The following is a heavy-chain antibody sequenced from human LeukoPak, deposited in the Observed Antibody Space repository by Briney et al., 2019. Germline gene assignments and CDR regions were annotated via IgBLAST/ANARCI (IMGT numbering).Heavy chain of an antibody. CDR3: ARDRGTTVTNYYYYYMDI. Sequence: SETLSFTCTVSGGSISSYYWSWIRQPAGKGLEWIGRIYTSGSTNYNPSLKSRVTMSVDTSKNQFSLKLSSVTVADTAVYYCARDRGTTVTNYYYYYMDIWGKGTTVTVCS. J-gene: IGHJ6*03. D-gene: IGHD4-17*01. V-gene: IGHV4-4*07. CDR1: GGSISSYY. CDR2: IYTSGST.